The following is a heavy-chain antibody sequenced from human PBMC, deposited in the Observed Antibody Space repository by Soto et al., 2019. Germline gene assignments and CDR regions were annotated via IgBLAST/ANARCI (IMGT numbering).Heavy chain of an antibody. CDR1: DYTFTNFG. J-gene: IGHJ5*02. V-gene: IGHV1-18*01. Sequence: QVQLVQSGTEVKKPGASVKVSCKASDYTFTNFGISWVRQAPGQGLEWMGWISAYNGNTNYAQKFQGRVTMTTDTSTSTDYLELRSXXSXXXXXXXXXXXXXXIXSWGQGTLVTVSS. CDR2: ISAYNGNT. CDR3: XXXXXXIXS.